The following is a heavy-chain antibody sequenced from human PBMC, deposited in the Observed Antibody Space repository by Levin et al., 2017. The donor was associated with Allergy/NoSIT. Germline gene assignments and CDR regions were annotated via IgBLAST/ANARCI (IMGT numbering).Heavy chain of an antibody. CDR1: GFTFSDYW. CDR2: INQDGTQK. Sequence: PGGSLRLSCAASGFTFSDYWMTWVRQPPGKGLEWVAYINQDGTQKHHADSVKGRFTISRDNAENSLFLQMNYLGTDDTAVYFCARDTTVGGEAWGQGTLVTVSS. J-gene: IGHJ5*02. D-gene: IGHD4-11*01. CDR3: ARDTTVGGEA. V-gene: IGHV3-7*03.